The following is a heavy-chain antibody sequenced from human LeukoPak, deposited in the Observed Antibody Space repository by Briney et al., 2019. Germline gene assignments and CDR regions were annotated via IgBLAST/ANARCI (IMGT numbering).Heavy chain of an antibody. CDR3: AGRYDRLNY. V-gene: IGHV3-74*01. Sequence: PGGSLRLSCAASRFSFSSYWMNWVRQAPGQGLVWVSRINSDGSLTRYADSVKGRFTISRDNAKNTLYLQMNSLRAEDTAVYYCAGRYDRLNYWGQGTLVTVSS. D-gene: IGHD3-9*01. J-gene: IGHJ4*02. CDR2: INSDGSLT. CDR1: RFSFSSYW.